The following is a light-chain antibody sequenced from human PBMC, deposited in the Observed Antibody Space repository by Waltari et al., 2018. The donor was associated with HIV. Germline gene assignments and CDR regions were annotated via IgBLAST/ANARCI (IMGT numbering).Light chain of an antibody. CDR3: QQYFTTHWT. CDR1: QSVLYTSNNKNY. Sequence: DIVMTQSPDSLAVSLGERATINCKSSQSVLYTSNNKNYLAWYQQKPGQPPKKLIYWASTRESGVPDRFSGSASGTDFTLTISSLQAEDVAVYYCQQYFTTHWTFGQGTKVEIK. J-gene: IGKJ1*01. CDR2: WAS. V-gene: IGKV4-1*01.